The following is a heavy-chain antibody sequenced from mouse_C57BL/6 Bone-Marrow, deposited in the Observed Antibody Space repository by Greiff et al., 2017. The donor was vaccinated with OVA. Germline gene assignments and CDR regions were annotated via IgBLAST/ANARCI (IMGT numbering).Heavy chain of an antibody. V-gene: IGHV1-31*01. CDR2: IYPYNGVS. Sequence: EVKLMESGPELVKPGASVKISCKASGYSFTGYYMHWVKQSHGNILDWIGYIYPYNGVSSYNQKFKGKATLTVDKSSSTAYMALRSLTSEDSAVYYCARREFLAWFAYWGQGTLVTVSA. CDR3: ARREFLAWFAY. CDR1: GYSFTGYY. J-gene: IGHJ3*01.